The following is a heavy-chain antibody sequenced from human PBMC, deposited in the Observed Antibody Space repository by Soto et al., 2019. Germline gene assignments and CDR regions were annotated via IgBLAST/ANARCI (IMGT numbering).Heavy chain of an antibody. V-gene: IGHV1-8*01. Sequence: ASVKVSCKASGYSFTNNDVSCVRQATGQGLEWMGWMNPGSGDTGYAQKVQGRVTMTRYISIASAYMELSSLISDDTAIYYCARMETFGSLNWFDPWGQGTLVTVSS. CDR3: ARMETFGSLNWFDP. CDR1: GYSFTNND. D-gene: IGHD3-16*01. CDR2: MNPGSGDT. J-gene: IGHJ5*02.